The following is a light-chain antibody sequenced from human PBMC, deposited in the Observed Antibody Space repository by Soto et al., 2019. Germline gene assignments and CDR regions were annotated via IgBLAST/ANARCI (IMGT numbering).Light chain of an antibody. CDR1: QSVSRK. CDR3: QQYNNWPWT. Sequence: EIGMTQSPATLSVSPGERATLSCRASQSVSRKLAWYQQKPGQPPRLLIYAASTRATGIPVRFSGSGSGTEFTLTISSLQSEDFAVYYCQQYNNWPWTFGQGTKVEIK. J-gene: IGKJ1*01. V-gene: IGKV3-15*01. CDR2: AAS.